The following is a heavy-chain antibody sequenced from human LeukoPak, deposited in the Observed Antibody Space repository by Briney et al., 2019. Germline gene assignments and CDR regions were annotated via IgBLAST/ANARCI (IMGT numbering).Heavy chain of an antibody. CDR1: GFTFSNYA. Sequence: GGSLRHSCAASGFTFSNYAMSWFRQAPGKGLEWVSAISSSGGGTYYADSVKGRFTISRDNSKDTLSLQMNSLRAEDTAVYYCARGIYGDYDHWGQGTLVTVST. J-gene: IGHJ1*01. V-gene: IGHV3-23*01. D-gene: IGHD4-17*01. CDR2: ISSSGGGT. CDR3: ARGIYGDYDH.